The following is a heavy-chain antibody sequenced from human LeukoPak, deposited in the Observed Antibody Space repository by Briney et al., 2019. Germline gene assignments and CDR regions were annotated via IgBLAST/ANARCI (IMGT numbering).Heavy chain of an antibody. D-gene: IGHD3-22*01. V-gene: IGHV4-59*01. Sequence: SETLSLTCTVSGGSISYYYWSWIRQSPAKGLEWIGHIHYSGTTNYNPSLKSRVTISVDTSKNQFSLELNSVAAADTAVYYCARAVSGYYYSPDYWGQGTLVTVSS. CDR2: IHYSGTT. CDR3: ARAVSGYYYSPDY. CDR1: GGSISYYY. J-gene: IGHJ4*02.